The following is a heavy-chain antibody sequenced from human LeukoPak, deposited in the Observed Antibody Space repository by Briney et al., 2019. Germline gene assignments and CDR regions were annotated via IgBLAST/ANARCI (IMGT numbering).Heavy chain of an antibody. CDR2: IYYSGST. V-gene: IGHV4-59*01. CDR1: GGSISSYY. Sequence: SETLSLTCTVSGGSISSYYWSWIRQPPGKGLEWIGYIYYSGSTNYNPSLKSRVTISVDTSKNQFSLKLSSVTAADTAVYYCARGEHRPYFFDYWGQGTLVTVSS. J-gene: IGHJ4*02. D-gene: IGHD1-26*01. CDR3: ARGEHRPYFFDY.